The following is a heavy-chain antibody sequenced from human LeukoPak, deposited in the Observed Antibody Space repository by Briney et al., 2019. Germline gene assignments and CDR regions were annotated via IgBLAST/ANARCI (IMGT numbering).Heavy chain of an antibody. V-gene: IGHV4-34*01. CDR2: INHSGST. D-gene: IGHD3-22*01. CDR1: GGSFSGYY. CDR3: ARVRDSSGYYYGSFDY. J-gene: IGHJ4*02. Sequence: SETLSLTCAVYGGSFSGYYWSWIRQPPGKGLEWIGEINHSGSTNYSPSLKSRVTISVDTSKNQFSLKLSSVTAADTAVYYCARVRDSSGYYYGSFDYWGQGTLVTVSS.